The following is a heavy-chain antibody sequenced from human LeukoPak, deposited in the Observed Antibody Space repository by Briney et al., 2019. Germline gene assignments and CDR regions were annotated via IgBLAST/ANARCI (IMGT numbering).Heavy chain of an antibody. D-gene: IGHD3-22*01. Sequence: PGGSLRLSCAASGFSFSNYAIHWVRQAPGKGLEWVAVISYDGSNKYYADSVKGRFTISRDNSMNTLYLQMDSLRPDDTAVYYCARDSSYYDSGGRSGSTDYWGQGTLVTVSS. CDR3: ARDSSYYDSGGRSGSTDY. V-gene: IGHV3-30*04. CDR2: ISYDGSNK. CDR1: GFSFSNYA. J-gene: IGHJ4*02.